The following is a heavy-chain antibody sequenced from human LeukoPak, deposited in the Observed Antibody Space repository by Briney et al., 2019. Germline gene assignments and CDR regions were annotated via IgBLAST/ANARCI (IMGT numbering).Heavy chain of an antibody. V-gene: IGHV3-30*02. CDR3: AKRPPAYYYDSSGYYGGYFDY. J-gene: IGHJ4*02. D-gene: IGHD3-22*01. CDR2: IRYDGSNK. CDR1: GFTFSTYG. Sequence: GGSLRLSCAASGFTFSTYGMHWVRQAPGKGLEWVAFIRYDGSNKYYADSAKGRFTISRDNSKNTLYLQMNSLRAEDTAVYYCAKRPPAYYYDSSGYYGGYFDYWGQGTPVTVSS.